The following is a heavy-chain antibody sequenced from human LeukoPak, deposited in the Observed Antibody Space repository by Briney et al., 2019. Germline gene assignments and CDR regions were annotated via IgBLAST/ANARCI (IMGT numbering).Heavy chain of an antibody. D-gene: IGHD3-3*01. Sequence: GGSLRLSCAASGFTFSDYYMSWIRQAPGKGLEWVSYISSSGSTIYYADSVKGRFTISRDNAKNSLYLQMNSLRAEDTAVYYCARENRITIFGVVIIGAFDIWGQGTMVTVSS. J-gene: IGHJ3*02. CDR1: GFTFSDYY. CDR3: ARENRITIFGVVIIGAFDI. CDR2: ISSSGSTI. V-gene: IGHV3-11*04.